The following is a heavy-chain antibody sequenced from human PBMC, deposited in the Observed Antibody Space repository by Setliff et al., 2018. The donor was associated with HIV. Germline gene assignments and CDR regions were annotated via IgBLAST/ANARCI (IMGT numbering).Heavy chain of an antibody. CDR3: ARDFEASYCGGDCYSGWFDS. Sequence: PSETLSLTCTVSGGSIRSHYWNWIRQSPGKGLEWIGYIHYRGSTNYTPSLKSRVIISVDMSKNQFSLKLTSVTAADTALYYCARDFEASYCGGDCYSGWFDSWGQGILVTVSS. CDR2: IHYRGST. D-gene: IGHD2-21*01. V-gene: IGHV4-59*11. J-gene: IGHJ5*01. CDR1: GGSIRSHY.